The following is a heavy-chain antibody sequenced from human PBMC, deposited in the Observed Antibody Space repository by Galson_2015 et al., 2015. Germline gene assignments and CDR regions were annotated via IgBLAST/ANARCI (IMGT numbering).Heavy chain of an antibody. D-gene: IGHD6-19*01. CDR3: ARDSGGWYRGYYFDY. J-gene: IGHJ4*02. CDR1: GFTFSSYG. CDR2: IWYDGSNK. Sequence: SLRLSCAASGFTFSSYGMHWVRQAPGKGLEWVAVIWYDGSNKYYADSVKGRFTISRDNSKNTLYLQMNSLRAEDTAVYYCARDSGGWYRGYYFDYWGQGTLVTVSS. V-gene: IGHV3-33*01.